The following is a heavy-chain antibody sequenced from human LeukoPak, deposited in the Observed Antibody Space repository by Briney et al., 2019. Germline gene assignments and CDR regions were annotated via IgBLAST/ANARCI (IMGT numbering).Heavy chain of an antibody. CDR3: ARREYYCSGGSCYEYYFDY. D-gene: IGHD2-15*01. J-gene: IGHJ4*02. Sequence: GESLKISCKGSGYSFTSYWIGWVRQMPGKGLEWMGIIYPGDSDTRYSPSFQGQVTISADKSISTAYLQWSSLKASDTAMYYCARREYYCSGGSCYEYYFDYWGQGTLVTVSS. V-gene: IGHV5-51*01. CDR2: IYPGDSDT. CDR1: GYSFTSYW.